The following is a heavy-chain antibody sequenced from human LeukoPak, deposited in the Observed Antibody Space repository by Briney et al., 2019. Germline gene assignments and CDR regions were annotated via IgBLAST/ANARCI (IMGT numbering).Heavy chain of an antibody. J-gene: IGHJ6*03. Sequence: ASVKVSCKASGYTFTGYYMHWVRQAPGQGLEWMGWINPNSGGTNYAQKFQGRVTMTRDTSISTAYMELSRLRSDDTAVYYCAREFNSSRYYYYMDVWGKRTTATVSS. CDR3: AREFNSSRYYYYMDV. V-gene: IGHV1-2*02. CDR1: GYTFTGYY. CDR2: INPNSGGT. D-gene: IGHD6-13*01.